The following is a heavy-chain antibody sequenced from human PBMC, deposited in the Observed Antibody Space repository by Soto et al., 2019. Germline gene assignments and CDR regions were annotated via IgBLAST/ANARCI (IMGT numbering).Heavy chain of an antibody. V-gene: IGHV4-59*01. D-gene: IGHD2-2*01. CDR1: GGSISSYY. CDR3: ARGVYCSSTSCYFSDYYYYMDV. J-gene: IGHJ6*03. Sequence: SETLSLTCTVSGGSISSYYWSWIRQPPGKGLEWIGYIYYSGSTNYNPSLKSRVTISVDTSKNQFSLKLSSVTAADTAVYYCARGVYCSSTSCYFSDYYYYMDVWGKGTTVTVSS. CDR2: IYYSGST.